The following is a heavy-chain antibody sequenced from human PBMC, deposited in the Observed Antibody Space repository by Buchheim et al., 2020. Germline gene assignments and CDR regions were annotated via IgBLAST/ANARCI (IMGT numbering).Heavy chain of an antibody. CDR2: INHSGST. J-gene: IGHJ4*02. CDR1: GASFSGYY. CDR3: ARGSDGSSRLHDY. V-gene: IGHV4-34*01. D-gene: IGHD6-13*01. Sequence: QVQLQQWGAGLLKPSETLSLTCAVYGASFSGYYWSWIRQPPGKGLEWIGEINHSGSTNYNPSLKSRVTISVDTSKNQFSLMLISVTAADTAVYYCARGSDGSSRLHDYWGQGTL.